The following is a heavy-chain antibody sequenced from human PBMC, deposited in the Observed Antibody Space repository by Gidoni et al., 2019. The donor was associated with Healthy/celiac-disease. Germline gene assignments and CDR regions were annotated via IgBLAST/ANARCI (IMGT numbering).Heavy chain of an antibody. CDR1: GFSLSTRGVG. CDR3: AHSRADILTGYYKRKTPAFLDY. Sequence: QITLKESGPTLVKPTQTLTLTCTFSGFSLSTRGVGVGWIRQPPGKALEWLALIYWDDDKRYSPSLKSRLTITKDTSKNQVVLTMTNMDPVDTATYYCAHSRADILTGYYKRKTPAFLDYWGQGTLVTVSS. J-gene: IGHJ4*02. V-gene: IGHV2-5*02. D-gene: IGHD3-9*01. CDR2: IYWDDDK.